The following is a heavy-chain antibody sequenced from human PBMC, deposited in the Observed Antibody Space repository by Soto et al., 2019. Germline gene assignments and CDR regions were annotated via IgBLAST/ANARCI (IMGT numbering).Heavy chain of an antibody. Sequence: SETLSLTCAVYGESFSGYYWSWIRQPPGKGLEWIGEINHSGSTNYNPSLKSRVTISVDTSKNQFSLKLSSVTAADMAVYYCAHRPTHALVPAANNWFDPWGQGTLVTVSS. J-gene: IGHJ5*02. CDR1: GESFSGYY. CDR3: AHRPTHALVPAANNWFDP. CDR2: INHSGST. D-gene: IGHD2-2*01. V-gene: IGHV4-34*01.